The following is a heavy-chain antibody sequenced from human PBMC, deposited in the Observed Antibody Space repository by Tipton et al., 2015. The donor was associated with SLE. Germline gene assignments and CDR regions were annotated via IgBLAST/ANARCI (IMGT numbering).Heavy chain of an antibody. CDR3: ARLRDGSGSYYLDC. Sequence: GLVKPSETLSLTCVVYGGSFSGHYWIWIRQPPGKGLEWIGEINHSGSTNYSPSLKSRVTISVDRSKNQFSLKLTSVTAADTAVYYCARLRDGSGSYYLDCWGQGTLVTVSS. V-gene: IGHV4-34*01. CDR1: GGSFSGHY. J-gene: IGHJ4*02. CDR2: INHSGST. D-gene: IGHD3-10*01.